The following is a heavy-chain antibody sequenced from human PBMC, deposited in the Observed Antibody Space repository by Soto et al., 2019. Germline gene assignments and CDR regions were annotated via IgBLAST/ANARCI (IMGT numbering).Heavy chain of an antibody. Sequence: QVQLQQWGAGLLKPSETLSLTCAVYGGSFSGYYWSWIRQPPGKGLEWIGEINHSGSTNYNPSLKSRVTISVDTSKNQFSLKLSSVTDADTAVYYCARGFNILTGYYDATRIYGMDVWGQGTTVTVSS. CDR1: GGSFSGYY. CDR3: ARGFNILTGYYDATRIYGMDV. D-gene: IGHD3-9*01. J-gene: IGHJ6*02. V-gene: IGHV4-34*01. CDR2: INHSGST.